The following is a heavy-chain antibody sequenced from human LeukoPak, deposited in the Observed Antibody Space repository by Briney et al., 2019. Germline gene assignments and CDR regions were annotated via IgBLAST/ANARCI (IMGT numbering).Heavy chain of an antibody. V-gene: IGHV3-23*01. D-gene: IGHD4-11*01. CDR3: VKDNPMTTSQHLDY. CDR1: GFTFSSYA. Sequence: PGGSLRLSCAASGFTFSSYAMSWVRQAPGKGLEWVSAISGSGGSTYYADSVKGRFTISRDSSKNTLYLQMNSLRAEDTAVYYCVKDNPMTTSQHLDYWGQGTLVTVSS. CDR2: ISGSGGST. J-gene: IGHJ4*02.